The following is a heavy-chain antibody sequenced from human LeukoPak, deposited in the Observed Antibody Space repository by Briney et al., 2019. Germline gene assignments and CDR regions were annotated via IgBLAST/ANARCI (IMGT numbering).Heavy chain of an antibody. V-gene: IGHV3-48*03. J-gene: IGHJ4*02. CDR2: INSSGSTI. Sequence: GGSLRLSCAAYGFTLSIYEIKSVRQAPGKGLGWVSYINSSGSTIYYAYSVKGRFTISRDNAKHSLYLQMNSLRAEDTAVYYCARDREAVDTKAWYFDYWGQGNLVNVSS. CDR1: GFTLSIYE. CDR3: ARDREAVDTKAWYFDY. D-gene: IGHD6-19*01.